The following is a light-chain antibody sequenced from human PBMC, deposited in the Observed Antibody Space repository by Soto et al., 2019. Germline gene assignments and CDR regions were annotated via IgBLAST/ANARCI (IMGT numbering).Light chain of an antibody. CDR1: QSVSSN. V-gene: IGKV3-15*01. Sequence: EIVMTQFPATLFVSKGERATLSCRASQSVSSNLAWYLQKPGQAPRLLIYGASTRATGIPARFSGSGSGTEFTLTISSLQSEDFAVYYCQQYNNWPPWTFGQGTKVDIK. J-gene: IGKJ1*01. CDR3: QQYNNWPPWT. CDR2: GAS.